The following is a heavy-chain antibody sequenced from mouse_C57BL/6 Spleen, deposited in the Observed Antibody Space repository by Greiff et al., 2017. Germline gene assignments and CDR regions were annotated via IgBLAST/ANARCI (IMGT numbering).Heavy chain of an antibody. V-gene: IGHV1-18*01. CDR1: GYTFTDYN. CDR3: ARRRQLRPGDFDY. D-gene: IGHD3-2*02. Sequence: VQLQQSGPELVKPGASVKIPCKASGYTFTDYNMDWVKQSHGKSLEWIGDINPNNGGTIYNQKFKGKATLTVDKSSTTAYMELRSLTSEDTAVYYCARRRQLRPGDFDYWGQGTTLTFSS. J-gene: IGHJ2*01. CDR2: INPNNGGT.